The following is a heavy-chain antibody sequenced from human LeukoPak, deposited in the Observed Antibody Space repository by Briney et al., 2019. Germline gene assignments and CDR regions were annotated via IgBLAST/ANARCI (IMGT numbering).Heavy chain of an antibody. CDR2: IYSGGST. CDR3: ARETVAYDSSGYYPLHY. D-gene: IGHD3-22*01. V-gene: IGHV3-53*01. Sequence: GGSLRLSCAASGFTVSSNYMSWVRQAPGKGLEGVSVIYSGGSTYYADSVKGRFTISRDNSKNTLYLQMNSLRAEDTAVYYCARETVAYDSSGYYPLHYWGQGTLVPVSS. CDR1: GFTVSSNY. J-gene: IGHJ4*02.